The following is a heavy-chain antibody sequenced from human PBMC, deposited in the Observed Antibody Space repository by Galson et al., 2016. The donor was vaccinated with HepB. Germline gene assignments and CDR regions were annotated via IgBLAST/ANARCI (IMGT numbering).Heavy chain of an antibody. V-gene: IGHV1-18*01. J-gene: IGHJ6*02. Sequence: QSGSEVKKPGESLKISCKASGYTFANYGFSWVRQAPGQGPEWMGWISGNNGNTYYVEKFQGRVTMTTDTSTRTVYMELRNLRSDDTAVYYCAREARSRWYGMDVWGQGTTVTVSS. CDR1: GYTFANYG. CDR2: ISGNNGNT. D-gene: IGHD6-13*01. CDR3: AREARSRWYGMDV.